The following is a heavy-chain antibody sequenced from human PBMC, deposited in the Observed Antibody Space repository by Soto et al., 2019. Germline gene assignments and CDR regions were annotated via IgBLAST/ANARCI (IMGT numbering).Heavy chain of an antibody. CDR2: IYYSENT. D-gene: IGHD4-17*01. CDR1: GGSIISSSNH. Sequence: SETLSVTCTVSGGSIISSSNHWGWNRQPPGKGLEWIGNIYYSENTYYNPSLKSRVTISVDTSKNQFSLRLTSVTAADTAVYYCATHPPYGPLDHWGQGTLVTVSS. CDR3: ATHPPYGPLDH. V-gene: IGHV4-39*01. J-gene: IGHJ4*02.